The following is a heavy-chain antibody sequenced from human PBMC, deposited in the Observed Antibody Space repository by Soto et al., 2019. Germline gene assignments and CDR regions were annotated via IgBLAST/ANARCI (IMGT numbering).Heavy chain of an antibody. CDR2: IIPIFGTA. Sequence: ASVKVSCKASGYTFTSYDINWVRQAPGQGLEWMGGIIPIFGTANYAQKFQGRVTITADESTSTAYMELSSLRSEDTAVYYCAGALRYFDWLAPNYYYGMDVWGQGTTVTVSS. V-gene: IGHV1-69*13. D-gene: IGHD3-9*01. CDR3: AGALRYFDWLAPNYYYGMDV. J-gene: IGHJ6*02. CDR1: GYTFTSYD.